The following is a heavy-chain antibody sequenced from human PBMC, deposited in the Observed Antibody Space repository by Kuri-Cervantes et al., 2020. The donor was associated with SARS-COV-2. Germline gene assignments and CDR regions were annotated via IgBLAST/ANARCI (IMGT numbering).Heavy chain of an antibody. J-gene: IGHJ4*02. CDR2: ISSSSSYI. CDR1: GFTFSSYS. D-gene: IGHD3-22*01. CDR3: ARDRNTMIVVIINIDY. V-gene: IGHV3-21*01. Sequence: GGSLRLSCAASGFTFSSYSMNWVRQAPGKGLEWVSSISSSSSYIYYADSVKGRFTISRDNSKNTLYLQMDSLRTEDTAVYYCARDRNTMIVVIINIDYWGQGALVTVSS.